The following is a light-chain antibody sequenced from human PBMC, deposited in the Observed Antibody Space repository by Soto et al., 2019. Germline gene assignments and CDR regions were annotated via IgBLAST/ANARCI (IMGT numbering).Light chain of an antibody. Sequence: EIVLTQSPGTLSLSPGERATLSCRASQSVSSSYLAWYQQKPGQTPRLLFYGASSTATGIPDRFSGSGSGTDFTLTISRLEPEDFALYYCQQYGSSPFTFGPGTKVDIK. CDR1: QSVSSSY. J-gene: IGKJ3*01. V-gene: IGKV3-20*01. CDR3: QQYGSSPFT. CDR2: GAS.